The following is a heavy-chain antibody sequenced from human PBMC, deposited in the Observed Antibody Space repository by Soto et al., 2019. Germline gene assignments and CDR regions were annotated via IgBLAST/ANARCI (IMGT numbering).Heavy chain of an antibody. CDR3: ARESSGITLYGMDV. V-gene: IGHV1-2*02. D-gene: IGHD1-7*01. J-gene: IGHJ6*02. Sequence: GASVQVSCKASGYTFTGQYMHWVRQAPGQGLEWMGWINPNSGDTNYAQKFQGRVTMTRDTSIGTAYMELSSLRSNDTAIYYCARESSGITLYGMDVWGQGTTVTVSS. CDR2: INPNSGDT. CDR1: GYTFTGQY.